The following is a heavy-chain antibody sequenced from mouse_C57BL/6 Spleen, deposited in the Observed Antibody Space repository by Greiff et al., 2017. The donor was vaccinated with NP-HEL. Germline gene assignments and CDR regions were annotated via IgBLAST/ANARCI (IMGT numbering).Heavy chain of an antibody. CDR1: GYTFTDYE. V-gene: IGHV1-15*01. J-gene: IGHJ4*01. D-gene: IGHD2-2*01. Sequence: VQVVESGAELVRPGASVTLSCKASGYTFTDYEMHWVKQTPVHGLEWIGAIDPETGGTAYNQKFKGKAILTADKSSSTAYMELRSLTSEDSAVYYCTRMIYYGYFYAMDYWGQGTSVTVSS. CDR3: TRMIYYGYFYAMDY. CDR2: IDPETGGT.